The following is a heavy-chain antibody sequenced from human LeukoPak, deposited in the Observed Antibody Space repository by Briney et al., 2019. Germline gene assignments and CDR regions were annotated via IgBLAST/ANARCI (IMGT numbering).Heavy chain of an antibody. CDR2: IYHSGST. Sequence: SETLSLTCTVSGYSISSGYYWGWIRQPPGKGLEWIGSIYHSGSTYYNPSLKSRVTISVDTSKNQFSLKLSSVTAADTAVYYCASVDKGDYFDYWGQGTLVTVSS. V-gene: IGHV4-38-2*02. D-gene: IGHD3-16*01. CDR3: ASVDKGDYFDY. J-gene: IGHJ4*02. CDR1: GYSISSGYY.